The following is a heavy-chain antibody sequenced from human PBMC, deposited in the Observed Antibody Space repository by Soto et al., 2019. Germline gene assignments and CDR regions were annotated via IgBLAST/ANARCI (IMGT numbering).Heavy chain of an antibody. V-gene: IGHV3-48*01. CDR1: GFTFSSYS. CDR3: ARHPERIAEIGWFDP. CDR2: ISSSSSTI. Sequence: GGSLRLSCAASGFTFSSYSMNWVRQAPGKGLEWVPYISSSSSTIYYADSVKGRFTISRDNAKNSLYLQMNSLRAEDTAVYYCARHPERIAEIGWFDPWGQGTLVTVSS. J-gene: IGHJ5*02. D-gene: IGHD6-13*01.